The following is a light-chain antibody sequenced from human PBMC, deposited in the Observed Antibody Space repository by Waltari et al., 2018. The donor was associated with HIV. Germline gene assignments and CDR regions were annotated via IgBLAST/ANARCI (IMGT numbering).Light chain of an antibody. Sequence: IVMTRSQDSLAVSLGERAPVDCKSSQRGLYSSTTRNHLAWYQQKAGQPPKLLIACAAPQAPRVPDLFRGRGSRTDFPLTISSLHAEDVSAYYRQPHYLSPKPFGQGTKVEIQ. CDR3: QPHYLSPKP. V-gene: IGKV4-1*01. J-gene: IGKJ1*01. CDR1: QRGLYSSTTRNH. CDR2: CAA.